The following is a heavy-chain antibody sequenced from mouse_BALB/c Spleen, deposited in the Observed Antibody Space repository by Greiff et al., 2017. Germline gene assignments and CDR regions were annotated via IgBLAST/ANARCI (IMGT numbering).Heavy chain of an antibody. V-gene: IGHV3-6*02. CDR1: GYSITSGYY. J-gene: IGHJ4*01. Sequence: EVQRVESGPGLVKPSQSLSLTCSVTGYSITSGYYWNWIRQFPGNKLEWMGYISYDGSNNYNPSLKNRISITRDTSKNQFFLKLNSVTTEDTATYYCASYGYDGYYAMDYWGQGTSVTVSS. CDR3: ASYGYDGYYAMDY. CDR2: ISYDGSN. D-gene: IGHD2-2*01.